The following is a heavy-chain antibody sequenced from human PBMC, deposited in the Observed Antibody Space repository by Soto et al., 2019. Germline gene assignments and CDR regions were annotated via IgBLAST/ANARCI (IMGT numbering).Heavy chain of an antibody. D-gene: IGHD6-13*01. CDR2: IKSKTDGGTT. CDR3: TTAAGTLDYYYYMDV. Sequence: GGSLRLSCAASGFTFSNAWMSWVRQAPGKGLEWVGRIKSKTDGGTTDYAAPVKGRFTISRDDSKNTLYLQMNSLKTEDTTVYYCTTAAGTLDYYYYMDVWGKGTTVTVSS. CDR1: GFTFSNAW. J-gene: IGHJ6*03. V-gene: IGHV3-15*01.